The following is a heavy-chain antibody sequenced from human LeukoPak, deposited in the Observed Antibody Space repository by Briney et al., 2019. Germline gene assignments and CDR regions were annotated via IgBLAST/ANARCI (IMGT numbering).Heavy chain of an antibody. D-gene: IGHD6-13*01. CDR3: ATRAASDAEYFQH. CDR2: INPSSGST. V-gene: IGHV1-46*01. J-gene: IGHJ1*01. Sequence: GASVKVSCKASGYTFTYYYTHCVRQAPGQGLEWMGIINPSSGSTSYAQKFQGRVTMTRDTSTSTVYMDVSSLRSDDTAVYYCATRAASDAEYFQHWGQGTLVTVSS. CDR1: GYTFTYYY.